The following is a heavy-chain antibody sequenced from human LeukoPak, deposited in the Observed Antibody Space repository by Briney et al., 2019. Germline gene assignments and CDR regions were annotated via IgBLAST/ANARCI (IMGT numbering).Heavy chain of an antibody. V-gene: IGHV3-53*01. CDR2: IYSGGST. CDR3: ARVQKAVAAFDY. D-gene: IGHD6-19*01. CDR1: GFTFSSNY. Sequence: GGSLRLSCAASGFTFSSNYMSWVRQAPGKGLEWVSVIYSGGSTYYADSVKGRFTISRDNSKNTLYLQMNSLRAEDTAVYYCARVQKAVAAFDYWGQGTLVTVSS. J-gene: IGHJ4*02.